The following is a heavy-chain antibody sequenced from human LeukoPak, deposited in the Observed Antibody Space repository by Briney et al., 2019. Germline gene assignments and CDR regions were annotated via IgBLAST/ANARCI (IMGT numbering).Heavy chain of an antibody. D-gene: IGHD6-13*01. CDR1: GFTFPNAW. Sequence: GGSLRLSCAASGFTFPNAWMNWVRQAPGKGLEWVAVISYDGSNKYYADSVKGRFTISRDNSKNTLYLQMNSLRAEDTAVYYCARDVATAEVGGYYYGMDVWGQGTTVTVSS. CDR2: ISYDGSNK. J-gene: IGHJ6*02. V-gene: IGHV3-30-3*01. CDR3: ARDVATAEVGGYYYGMDV.